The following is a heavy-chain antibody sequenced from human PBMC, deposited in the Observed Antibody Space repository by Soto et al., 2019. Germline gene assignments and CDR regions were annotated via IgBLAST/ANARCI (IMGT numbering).Heavy chain of an antibody. CDR3: ARGLIAVRGVLFY. V-gene: IGHV1-8*01. J-gene: IGHJ4*02. Sequence: ASVKVSCKASGYTFTSYDINWVRQATGQGLEWMGWMNPNSGNTGYAQKYQGRVTMTRNTSISTAYMELSSLRSEDTAVYYCARGLIAVRGVLFYRAQRTPVTVSS. D-gene: IGHD3-10*01. CDR2: MNPNSGNT. CDR1: GYTFTSYD.